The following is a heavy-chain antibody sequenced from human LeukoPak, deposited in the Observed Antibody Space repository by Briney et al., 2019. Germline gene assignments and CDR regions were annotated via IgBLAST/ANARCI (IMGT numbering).Heavy chain of an antibody. Sequence: SETLSLTCTVSGGSISSYYWSWIRQPPGKGLEWIGYIYYSGSTNYNPSLKSRVTISVDTSKNQFSLKLSSVTAADTAVYYCTGSSRTAKGHYWGQGTLVTVSS. CDR3: TGSSRTAKGHY. CDR1: GGSISSYY. CDR2: IYYSGST. D-gene: IGHD5-18*01. J-gene: IGHJ4*02. V-gene: IGHV4-59*12.